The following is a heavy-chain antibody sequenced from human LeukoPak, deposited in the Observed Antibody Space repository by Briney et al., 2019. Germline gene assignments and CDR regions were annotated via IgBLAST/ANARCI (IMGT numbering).Heavy chain of an antibody. V-gene: IGHV3-7*03. CDR2: VNRDGSET. CDR1: GFALSSHW. CDR3: ARNNGMDV. J-gene: IGHJ6*02. Sequence: GSLRLSCAASGFALSSHWMTWVRQVPGRGPEWVANVNRDGSETYYLDSVKGRFTISKGNAKNSLYLQMNSLRAEDTALYHCARNNGMDVWGQGTTVIVSS.